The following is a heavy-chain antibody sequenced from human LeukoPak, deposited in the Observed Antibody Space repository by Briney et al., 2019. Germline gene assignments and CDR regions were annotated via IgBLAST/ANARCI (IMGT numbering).Heavy chain of an antibody. Sequence: GGSLRLSCAASGFTFSSYGMHWVRQAPGKGLEWVAVISYDGSNKYYADSVKGRFTISRDNSKNTLYLQVNSLRAEDTAVYYCARNRAPYYYDSSGYWYYYGMDVWGQGTTVTVSS. CDR1: GFTFSSYG. D-gene: IGHD3-22*01. CDR2: ISYDGSNK. J-gene: IGHJ6*02. V-gene: IGHV3-30*03. CDR3: ARNRAPYYYDSSGYWYYYGMDV.